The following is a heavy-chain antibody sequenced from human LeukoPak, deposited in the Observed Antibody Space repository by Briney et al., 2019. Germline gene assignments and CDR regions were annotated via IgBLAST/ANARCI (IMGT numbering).Heavy chain of an antibody. Sequence: PGGSLRLSCAASGFTFSSYSMNWVRQAPGKGLEWVSSISSSSSYIYYADSVKGRFTISRDNAKNSLYLQMNSLRAEDTAVYYCARVLDYDFWSGYYTADYWGQGTLVTVSS. D-gene: IGHD3-3*01. J-gene: IGHJ4*02. V-gene: IGHV3-21*01. CDR3: ARVLDYDFWSGYYTADY. CDR1: GFTFSSYS. CDR2: ISSSSSYI.